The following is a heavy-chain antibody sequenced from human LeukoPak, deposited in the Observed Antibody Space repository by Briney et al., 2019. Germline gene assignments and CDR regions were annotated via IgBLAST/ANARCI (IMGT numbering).Heavy chain of an antibody. D-gene: IGHD1-7*01. V-gene: IGHV4-31*03. CDR2: IYYSGST. CDR3: AREEERNYGWFDP. Sequence: SQTLSLTCTVSGGSISSGGYYWSWIRQHPGKGLEWIGYIYYSGSTYYNPSLKGRVTISVDTSKNQFSLQLSSVTAADTAVYYCAREEERNYGWFDPWGQGTLVTVSS. CDR1: GGSISSGGYY. J-gene: IGHJ5*02.